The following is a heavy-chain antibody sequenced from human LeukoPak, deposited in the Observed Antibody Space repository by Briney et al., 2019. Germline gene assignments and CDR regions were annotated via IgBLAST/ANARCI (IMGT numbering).Heavy chain of an antibody. CDR1: GFTFSDYY. CDR3: AKRRGLELLYYYYMDV. Sequence: GGSLRLSCAASGFTFSDYYMTWIRQAPGKGLEWVSYIGDSGTSIYYADSVKGRFTISRDNAKNSLYLQMNSLRAEDTAVYYCAKRRGLELLYYYYMDVWGKGTTVTVSS. V-gene: IGHV3-11*01. D-gene: IGHD1-7*01. CDR2: IGDSGTSI. J-gene: IGHJ6*03.